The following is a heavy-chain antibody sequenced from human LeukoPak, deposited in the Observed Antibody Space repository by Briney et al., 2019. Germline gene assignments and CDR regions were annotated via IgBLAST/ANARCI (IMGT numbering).Heavy chain of an antibody. CDR3: TTAQDGNFYWDY. V-gene: IGHV5-51*01. CDR2: IYPGVSSP. Sequence: GESLKISCHVSEYNYPNYWVGWVRQMPGKGLEWMGIIYPGVSSPYYSPSFQGHIIISADKSINAAYLQWDSLRASDTAIYFCTTAQDGNFYWDYWGQGTLVTVSS. D-gene: IGHD3-9*01. J-gene: IGHJ4*02. CDR1: EYNYPNYW.